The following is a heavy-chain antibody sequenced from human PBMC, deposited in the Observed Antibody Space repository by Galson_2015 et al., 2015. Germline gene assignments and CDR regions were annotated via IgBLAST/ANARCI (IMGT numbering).Heavy chain of an antibody. CDR1: GYSFTNYW. Sequence: QSGAEVKKPGESLKISCKASGYSFTNYWIGWVRQMPGKGLEWMGSLYPSDSDTRYSPSFRGQVTISADKSISTAYLQWSSLKASDTAMYYCARQGMGAAEDYWGQGTLVTVSS. CDR3: ARQGMGAAEDY. V-gene: IGHV5-51*01. J-gene: IGHJ4*02. CDR2: LYPSDSDT. D-gene: IGHD6-13*01.